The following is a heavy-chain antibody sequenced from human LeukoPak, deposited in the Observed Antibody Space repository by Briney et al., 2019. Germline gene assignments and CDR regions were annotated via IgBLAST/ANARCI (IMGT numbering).Heavy chain of an antibody. V-gene: IGHV3-33*01. D-gene: IGHD3-16*01. CDR1: GFILSTHG. Sequence: GGSLRLSCAASGFILSTHGMHWVRQAPGKGLEWVAGMWYDGSREDYADSVKGRFTISRDMSKNTLNLQMNSLRVEDTAMFYCARDLSFGGLDFRGQGTLVTVSS. CDR2: MWYDGSRE. CDR3: ARDLSFGGLDF. J-gene: IGHJ4*02.